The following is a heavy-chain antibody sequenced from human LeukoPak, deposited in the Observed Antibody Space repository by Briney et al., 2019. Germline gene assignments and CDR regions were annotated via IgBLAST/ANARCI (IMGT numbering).Heavy chain of an antibody. J-gene: IGHJ3*02. V-gene: IGHV4-34*01. Sequence: PSETLSLTCAVYGGSFSGYYWSWIRQPPGKGLEWIGSIYYSGSTYYSPSLKSRVTISLDTSRNQFSLKLTSVTAADTAVYYCAKSNGYGLVDIWGQGTMVTVSS. D-gene: IGHD3-10*01. CDR2: IYYSGST. CDR3: AKSNGYGLVDI. CDR1: GGSFSGYY.